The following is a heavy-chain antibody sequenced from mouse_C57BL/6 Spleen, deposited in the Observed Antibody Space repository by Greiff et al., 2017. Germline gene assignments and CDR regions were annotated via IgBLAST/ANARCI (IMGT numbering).Heavy chain of an antibody. CDR1: GFTFSSYA. D-gene: IGHD2-4*01. CDR3: TRVGDDYDFDY. V-gene: IGHV5-9-1*02. J-gene: IGHJ2*01. CDR2: LSSGGDYI. Sequence: DVMLVESGEGLVKPGGSLKLSCAASGFTFSSYAMSWVRQTPEKRLEWVAYLSSGGDYIYYADTVKGRFTISRDNARNTLYLQMSSLKSEDTAMYYCTRVGDDYDFDYWGQGTTRTVSS.